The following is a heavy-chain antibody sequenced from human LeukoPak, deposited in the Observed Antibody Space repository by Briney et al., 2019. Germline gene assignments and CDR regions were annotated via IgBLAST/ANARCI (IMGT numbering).Heavy chain of an antibody. CDR1: GYTFTSYY. Sequence: GASVKVSCKASGYTFTSYYMHWVRQAPGQGLEWMGGFDPEDGETIYAQKFQGRVTMTEDTSTDTAYMELSSLRSEDTAVYYCATSALITVAGTFDYWGQGTLVTVSS. CDR2: FDPEDGET. CDR3: ATSALITVAGTFDY. J-gene: IGHJ4*02. V-gene: IGHV1-24*01. D-gene: IGHD6-19*01.